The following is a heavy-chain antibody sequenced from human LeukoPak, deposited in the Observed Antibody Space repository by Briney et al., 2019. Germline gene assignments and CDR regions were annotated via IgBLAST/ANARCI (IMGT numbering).Heavy chain of an antibody. J-gene: IGHJ4*02. V-gene: IGHV3-66*01. D-gene: IGHD4-23*01. CDR1: GFTVSNNY. CDR3: ARDVHGGAFDY. Sequence: GGSLRLSCAASGFTVSNNYINWVRQAPGKGLEWVSVIYSGGSTYYADSVKGRFTISRDNSRNTVYLQMNSLRAEDTAVYYCARDVHGGAFDYWGQGTLVTVSS. CDR2: IYSGGST.